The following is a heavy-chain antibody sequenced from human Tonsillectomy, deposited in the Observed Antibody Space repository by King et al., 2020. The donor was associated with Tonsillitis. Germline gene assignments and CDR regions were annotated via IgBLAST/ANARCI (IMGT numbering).Heavy chain of an antibody. J-gene: IGHJ6*02. CDR1: GFSLSNARMG. Sequence: QITLKESGPVLVKPTETLTLTCTVSGFSLSNARMGVSWVRQPPGKALEWLAHIFSNGEKSYSTSLKSRLTISKDTSKSQVVLTMTNMDPVDTATYYCARMEGDVYNPPPYYYGMDVWGQGTTVTVSS. CDR2: IFSNGEK. CDR3: ARMEGDVYNPPPYYYGMDV. V-gene: IGHV2-26*01. D-gene: IGHD5-24*01.